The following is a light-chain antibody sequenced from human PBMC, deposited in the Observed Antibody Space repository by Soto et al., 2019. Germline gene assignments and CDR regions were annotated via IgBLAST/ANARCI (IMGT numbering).Light chain of an antibody. CDR3: QQYGTSPLT. CDR2: GVS. V-gene: IGKV3-20*01. Sequence: EIVLTQSPGTLSLSPGERATLSCRASQSVGSTYLAWYQQKPGQAPKLLIYGVSSRATGIPDRFSGSGSGTDFTLTISRLEPEDFALYYCQQYGTSPLTFGPGTKVDL. CDR1: QSVGSTY. J-gene: IGKJ3*01.